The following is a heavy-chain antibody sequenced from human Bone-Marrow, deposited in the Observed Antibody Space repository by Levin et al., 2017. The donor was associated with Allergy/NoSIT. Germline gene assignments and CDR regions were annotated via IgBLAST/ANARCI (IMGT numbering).Heavy chain of an antibody. D-gene: IGHD3-22*01. CDR3: ARDPARGYYDSSGYSGDH. J-gene: IGHJ4*02. V-gene: IGHV3-48*02. CDR2: ITSSGDST. CDR1: GFTFRHYT. Sequence: GGSLRLSCAASGFTFRHYTMNWVRQAPGKGLEWVSCITSSGDSTYYADSVKGRFTISRDNAKSSLYLQLNRLRDEDTAMYYCARDPARGYYDSSGYSGDHWGQGTLVTVSS.